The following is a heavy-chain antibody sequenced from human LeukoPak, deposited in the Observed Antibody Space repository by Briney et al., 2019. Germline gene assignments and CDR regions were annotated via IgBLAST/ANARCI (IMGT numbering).Heavy chain of an antibody. J-gene: IGHJ4*02. D-gene: IGHD6-6*01. V-gene: IGHV3-23*01. CDR2: ISGSGGST. CDR3: AKGGQLVWIFVDY. CDR1: GFTFSSYA. Sequence: QHWGSLRLSCAASGFTFSSYAMSWVSQAPGKGLEWVSAISGSGGSTYYADSVKGRFTISRDNSKNTLYLQMNSLRAEDTAVYYCAKGGQLVWIFVDYWGQGTLVTVSS.